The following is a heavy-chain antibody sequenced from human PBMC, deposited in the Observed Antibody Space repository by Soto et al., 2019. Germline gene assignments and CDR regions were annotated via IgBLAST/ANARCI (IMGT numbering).Heavy chain of an antibody. CDR3: ATMDLRQYYFAY. CDR2: IKSRTDGAET. V-gene: IGHV3-15*07. CDR1: DFTFTSAW. Sequence: DVQLVESGGGLVKPGGSLRLSCAASDFTFTSAWMNWLRQAPGKGLEWVGRIKSRTDGAETHYATPVRGRFTVSRDDSKNTLSLQINSLTTEDTAVYYCATMDLRQYYFAYWGQGTLVTVSS. J-gene: IGHJ4*02. D-gene: IGHD3-10*01.